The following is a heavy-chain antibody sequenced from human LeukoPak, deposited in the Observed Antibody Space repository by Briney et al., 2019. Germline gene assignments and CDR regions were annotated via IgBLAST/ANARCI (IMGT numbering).Heavy chain of an antibody. CDR2: INPSGGST. CDR3: AREAISSGWYNPVQYYFDY. V-gene: IGHV1-46*01. Sequence: ASVKVSCKASGYTFTSYYMHWVRRAPGQGLEWMGIINPSGGSTSYAQKFQGRVTMTRDTSTSTVYMELSSLRSEDTAVYYCAREAISSGWYNPVQYYFDYWGQGTLVAVSS. D-gene: IGHD6-19*01. CDR1: GYTFTSYY. J-gene: IGHJ4*02.